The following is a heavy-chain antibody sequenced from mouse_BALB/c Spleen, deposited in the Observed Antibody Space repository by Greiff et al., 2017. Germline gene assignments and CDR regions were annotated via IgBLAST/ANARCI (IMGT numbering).Heavy chain of an antibody. Sequence: EVKLMESGGGLVKPGGSLKLSCAASGFTFSSYAMSWVRQTPEKRLEWVASISSGGSTYYPDSVKGRFTISRDNARNILYLQMSSLRSEDTAMYYCARGFTTATFAMDYWGQGTSVTVSS. CDR1: GFTFSSYA. V-gene: IGHV5-6-5*01. D-gene: IGHD1-2*01. CDR3: ARGFTTATFAMDY. J-gene: IGHJ4*01. CDR2: ISSGGST.